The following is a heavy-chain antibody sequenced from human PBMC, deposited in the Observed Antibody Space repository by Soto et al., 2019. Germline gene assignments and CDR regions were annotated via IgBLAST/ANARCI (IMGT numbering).Heavy chain of an antibody. CDR3: ARGGYYYDSSAYYRPFDY. V-gene: IGHV1-3*01. CDR1: GYTFTSYA. Sequence: GASVKVSCKASGYTFTSYAMHWVRQAPGQRLEWMGWINAGNGNTKYSQKFQGRVTITRDTSASTAYMELSSLRSEDTAVYYCARGGYYYDSSAYYRPFDYWGQGTLVTVS. D-gene: IGHD3-22*01. J-gene: IGHJ4*02. CDR2: INAGNGNT.